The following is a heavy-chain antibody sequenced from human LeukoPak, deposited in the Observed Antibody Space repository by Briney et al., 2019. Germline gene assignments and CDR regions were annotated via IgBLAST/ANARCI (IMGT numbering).Heavy chain of an antibody. Sequence: PSVTLSLTCAVSGYSITSGYYWAWIRQPPGKGLEWVGNIYHSGSTYYNASLKSRVTISVDTSKNQFSLKLSSVTAADTAVYYCARRYSNYFFDYWGQGTLVTVSS. CDR3: ARRYSNYFFDY. D-gene: IGHD4-11*01. CDR2: IYHSGST. CDR1: GYSITSGYY. J-gene: IGHJ4*02. V-gene: IGHV4-38-2*01.